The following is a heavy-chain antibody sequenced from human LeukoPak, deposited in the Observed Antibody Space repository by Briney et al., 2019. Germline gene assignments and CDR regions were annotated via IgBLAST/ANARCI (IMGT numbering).Heavy chain of an antibody. CDR3: ARRLLAAAGNYYYYGMDV. CDR2: INHSGST. V-gene: IGHV4-34*01. CDR1: GGSFSGYY. J-gene: IGHJ6*02. D-gene: IGHD6-13*01. Sequence: SETLSLTCAVYGGSFSGYYWSWIRQPPGKGLEWIGEINHSGSTNYNPSLKSRVTISVDTSKNQFSLKLSSVTAADTAVYYCARRLLAAAGNYYYYGMDVWGQGTTVTVSS.